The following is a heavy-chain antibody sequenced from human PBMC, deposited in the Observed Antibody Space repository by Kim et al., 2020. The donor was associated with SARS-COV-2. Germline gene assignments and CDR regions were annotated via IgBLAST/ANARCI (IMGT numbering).Heavy chain of an antibody. J-gene: IGHJ2*01. CDR3: ARGGGRDSSGYYQVDWYFDL. CDR2: IYHSGST. V-gene: IGHV4-4*02. CDR1: GGSISSSNW. D-gene: IGHD3-22*01. Sequence: SETLSLTCAVFGGSISSSNWWSWVRQPPGKVLEWIGEIYHSGSTNYNPSLKSLVTISVDKSKNQFSLKLSSVTAADTAVYYCARGGGRDSSGYYQVDWYFDLWGRGTLVTVSS.